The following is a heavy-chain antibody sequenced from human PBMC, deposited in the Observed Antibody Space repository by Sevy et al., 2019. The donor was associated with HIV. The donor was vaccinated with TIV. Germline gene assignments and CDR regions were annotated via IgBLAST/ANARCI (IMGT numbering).Heavy chain of an antibody. CDR3: ARITGWRFDY. V-gene: IGHV3-11*04. Sequence: GGSLRLSCAASGFTFSDYYMSWIRQAPGKGLEWVSYISNSGGTTYYADSVKGRFTISGDNAKNSLYLQMKSLGAEDTAVYYCARITGWRFDYWGQGTLVTVSS. D-gene: IGHD6-19*01. CDR2: ISNSGGTT. J-gene: IGHJ4*02. CDR1: GFTFSDYY.